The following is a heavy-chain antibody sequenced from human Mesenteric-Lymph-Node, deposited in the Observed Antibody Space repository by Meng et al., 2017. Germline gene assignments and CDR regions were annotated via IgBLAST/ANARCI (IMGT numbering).Heavy chain of an antibody. CDR2: IYYSGST. J-gene: IGHJ4*02. V-gene: IGHV4-59*08. CDR1: GGSISSYY. D-gene: IGHD3-10*01. CDR3: ARQSGYFDY. Sequence: QEQLAESGPGLVKPSETLSLTCTVSGGSISSYYWSWIRQPPGKGLEWIGHIYYSGSTNYNPSLKSRVTISVDTSKNQFSLKLSSVTATDTAVYYCARQSGYFDYWGQGTLVTVSS.